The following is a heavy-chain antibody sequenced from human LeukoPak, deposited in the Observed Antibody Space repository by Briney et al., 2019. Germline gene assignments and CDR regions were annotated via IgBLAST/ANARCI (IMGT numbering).Heavy chain of an antibody. J-gene: IGHJ5*02. CDR1: GGSISSDAYY. CDR3: ATIETDNSGYHWFGP. V-gene: IGHV4-39*01. CDR2: VYYTGST. Sequence: PSETLSLTCTVSGGSISSDAYYWAWVRQPPGKGLEWIGIVYYTGSTYYNPSLKSRLIMFVDTSKNQFSLKLSSVTAADTAVYYCATIETDNSGYHWFGPWGQGTLVTVSS. D-gene: IGHD3-22*01.